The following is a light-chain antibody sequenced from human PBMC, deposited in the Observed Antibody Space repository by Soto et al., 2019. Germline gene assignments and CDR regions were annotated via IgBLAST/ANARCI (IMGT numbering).Light chain of an antibody. CDR2: DAS. Sequence: EIVLTQSPATLSLSPGERATLSCRASQSVSSYLAWYHQKPGQAPRLLIYDASNRATGIPARFSGSGSGTVFTLTISTLEPEDFAVYCCQQRSNWPPVFTFGPGTKVDIK. CDR1: QSVSSY. V-gene: IGKV3-11*01. CDR3: QQRSNWPPVFT. J-gene: IGKJ3*01.